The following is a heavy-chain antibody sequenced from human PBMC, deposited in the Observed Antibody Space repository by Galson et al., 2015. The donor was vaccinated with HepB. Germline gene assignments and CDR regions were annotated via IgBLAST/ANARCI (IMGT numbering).Heavy chain of an antibody. CDR3: ARDGYYDILTGANNWFDP. J-gene: IGHJ5*02. CDR2: INPNSGGT. Sequence: VKVSCKASGYTFTGYYMHWVRQAPGQGLEWMGWINPNSGGTNYAQKFQGRVTMTRDTSISTAYMELSRLRSDDTAVYYCARDGYYDILTGANNWFDPWGQGTLVTVSS. V-gene: IGHV1-2*02. D-gene: IGHD3-9*01. CDR1: GYTFTGYY.